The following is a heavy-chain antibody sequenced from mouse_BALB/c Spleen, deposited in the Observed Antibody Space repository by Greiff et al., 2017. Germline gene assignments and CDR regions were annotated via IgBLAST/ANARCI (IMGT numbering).Heavy chain of an antibody. CDR1: GFTFSSYA. V-gene: IGHV5-9-4*01. J-gene: IGHJ4*01. CDR2: ISSGGSYT. CDR3: AREGGDVYAMDY. Sequence: EVKLVESGGGLVKPGGSLKLSCAASGFTFSSYAMSWVLQSPEKRLEWVAEISSGGSYTYYPDTVTGRFTISRDNAKNTLYLEMSSLRSEDTAMYYCAREGGDVYAMDYWGQGTSVTVSS.